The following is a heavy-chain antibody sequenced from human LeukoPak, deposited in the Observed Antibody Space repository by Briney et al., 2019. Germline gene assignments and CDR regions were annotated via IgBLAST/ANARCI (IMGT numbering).Heavy chain of an antibody. J-gene: IGHJ5*02. CDR3: ARASCGDDSCYSNWFDP. D-gene: IGHD2-15*01. CDR1: AYTFTAYY. CDR2: INPNSGAT. V-gene: IGHV1-2*02. Sequence: GASLKVSCKASAYTFTAYYIHWVRQAPGQGLEWMGWINPNSGATKYPQKFQGRVTMTRDTSISTAYMALGSLRSDDTAVYFCARASCGDDSCYSNWFDPWGQGTLVTVSS.